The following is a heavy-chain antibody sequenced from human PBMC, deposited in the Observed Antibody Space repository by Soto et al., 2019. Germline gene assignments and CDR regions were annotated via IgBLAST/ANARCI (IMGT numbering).Heavy chain of an antibody. V-gene: IGHV1-2*02. J-gene: IGHJ3*02. D-gene: IGHD3-10*01. Sequence: GAAVKVSCKASGYPFTGHSRRRVRQSPGQGLEWMGWINPNSDGTNYAQKLQGRVTMARDTSIGTAYIELRRLRSDDTAVYYCAREPMVRAAHGFDIWGQGTMVTVSS. CDR1: GYPFTGHS. CDR2: INPNSDGT. CDR3: AREPMVRAAHGFDI.